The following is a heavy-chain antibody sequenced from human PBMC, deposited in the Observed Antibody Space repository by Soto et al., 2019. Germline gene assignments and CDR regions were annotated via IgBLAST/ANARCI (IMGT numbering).Heavy chain of an antibody. CDR1: GYTLTELS. CDR3: AAHKSRYNWNDVWFDP. CDR2: FDPEDGET. J-gene: IGHJ5*02. D-gene: IGHD1-20*01. Sequence: ASVKVSCKVSGYTLTELSMHWVRQAPGKGLEWMGGFDPEDGETIYAQKFQGRVTMTEDTSTDTAYMELSSLRSEDTAVYYCAAHKSRYNWNDVWFDPWGQGTLVTVSS. V-gene: IGHV1-24*01.